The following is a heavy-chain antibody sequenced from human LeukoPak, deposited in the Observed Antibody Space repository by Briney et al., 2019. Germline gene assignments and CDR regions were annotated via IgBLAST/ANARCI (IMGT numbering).Heavy chain of an antibody. J-gene: IGHJ4*02. CDR2: ISGRSSTT. CDR3: LTVRKYLMVGWNSNFAY. Sequence: PGGTLRLSCAASGFTFSRYGMSWVRQAPGKGLEWVSTISGRSSTTHYADSVKGRFTISRDNSKNTLYLQMNSLRAEDTAVYYCLTVRKYLMVGWNSNFAYWGQGTLVSVSS. CDR1: GFTFSRYG. V-gene: IGHV3-23*01. D-gene: IGHD1-7*01.